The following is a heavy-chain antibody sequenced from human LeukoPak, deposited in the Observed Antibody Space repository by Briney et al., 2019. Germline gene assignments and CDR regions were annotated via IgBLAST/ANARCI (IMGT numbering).Heavy chain of an antibody. J-gene: IGHJ4*02. D-gene: IGHD2-8*01. CDR2: VYHTGTS. Sequence: SSGTLSLTCSVSGASINDYYWTWIRQPPGKGLEWIGYVYHTGTSGYHPSLKSRVAMSLDTSKNQVSLKLSSVTAADTAVYFCTRVVNGGHFDYWGQGTLVTVSS. CDR3: TRVVNGGHFDY. V-gene: IGHV4-59*12. CDR1: GASINDYY.